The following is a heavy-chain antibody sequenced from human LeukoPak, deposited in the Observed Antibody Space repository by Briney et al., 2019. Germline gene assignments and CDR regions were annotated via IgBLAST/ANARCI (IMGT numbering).Heavy chain of an antibody. V-gene: IGHV4-34*01. CDR1: GGSFSGYY. Sequence: SSETLSLTCAVYGGSFSGYYWSWIRQPPGKGLEWIGEINHSGSTNYNPSLKSRVTISVDTSKNQFSLKLSSVTAADTAVYYCARTPYEIAVAGLYYFDYWGQGTLVTVSS. CDR3: ARTPYEIAVAGLYYFDY. CDR2: INHSGST. D-gene: IGHD6-19*01. J-gene: IGHJ4*02.